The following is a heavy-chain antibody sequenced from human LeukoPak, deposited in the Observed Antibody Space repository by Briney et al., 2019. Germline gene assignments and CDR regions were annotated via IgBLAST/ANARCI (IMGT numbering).Heavy chain of an antibody. CDR1: GGSFSGYY. CDR2: INHSGST. V-gene: IGHV4-34*01. Sequence: PSETLSLTCAVYGGSFSGYYWSWIRQPPGKGLEWIGEINHSGSTNYNPSLKSRVTISVDTSKNQFSLKLSSVTAADTAVYYCARAPGYSSSWYYYWGQGTLVTVSS. CDR3: ARAPGYSSSWYYY. D-gene: IGHD6-13*01. J-gene: IGHJ4*02.